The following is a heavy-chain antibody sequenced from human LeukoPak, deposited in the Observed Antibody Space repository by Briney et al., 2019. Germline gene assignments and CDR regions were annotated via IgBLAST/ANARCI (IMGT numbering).Heavy chain of an antibody. CDR3: AKGIYSSGWSYFDY. Sequence: GGSLRLSCAASGFTFSNSAMSWVRQAPGKGLEWVSTLSGSGITTYYADSMKGRFTISRDNSKNTLYLQMNSLRAEDTAVYYCAKGIYSSGWSYFDYWGHGTLVTVSS. V-gene: IGHV3-23*01. J-gene: IGHJ4*01. CDR2: LSGSGITT. D-gene: IGHD6-19*01. CDR1: GFTFSNSA.